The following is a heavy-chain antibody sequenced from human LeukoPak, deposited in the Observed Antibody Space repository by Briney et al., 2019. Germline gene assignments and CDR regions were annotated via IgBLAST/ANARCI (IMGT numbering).Heavy chain of an antibody. CDR2: IYHSGST. Sequence: SETLSLTCTVSGYSISSGYYWGWIRQPPGKGLEWIGSIYHSGSTYYNPSVKSRVTISVDTSKNQFSLKLSSVTAADTAVYYCARERYCSGNSSTSCNLGWFDPWGQGILVTVSS. CDR3: ARERYCSGNSSTSCNLGWFDP. D-gene: IGHD2-2*01. CDR1: GYSISSGYY. J-gene: IGHJ5*02. V-gene: IGHV4-38-2*02.